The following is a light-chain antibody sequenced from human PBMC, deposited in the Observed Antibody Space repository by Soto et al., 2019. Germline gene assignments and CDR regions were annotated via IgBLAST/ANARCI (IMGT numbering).Light chain of an antibody. V-gene: IGLV1-51*01. J-gene: IGLJ2*01. CDR1: NSNIGNKD. CDR2: DND. Sequence: QSVLTQPPSVSAAPGQKVTISCSGRNSNIGNKDESWYQLFPGTAPKLLIYDNDRRPSGIPDRFSASKSGTLATLAITGLQTGDEADYYCGTWDSSLSVVVFGGGTKVTVL. CDR3: GTWDSSLSVVV.